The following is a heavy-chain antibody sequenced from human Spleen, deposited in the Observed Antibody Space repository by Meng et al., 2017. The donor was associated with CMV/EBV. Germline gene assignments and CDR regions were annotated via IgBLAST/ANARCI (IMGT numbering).Heavy chain of an antibody. Sequence: SVKVSCKASGYTFTSYYVHWVRQAPGQGPEWMGGIIPMFGTANYAQEFQGRVTITTDKSRSTVYMELSSLRSEDTAIYYCANGYCDTNSCARGWFDPWGQGTQVTVSS. D-gene: IGHD2-2*03. CDR1: GYTFTSYY. V-gene: IGHV1-69*05. CDR2: IIPMFGTA. J-gene: IGHJ5*02. CDR3: ANGYCDTNSCARGWFDP.